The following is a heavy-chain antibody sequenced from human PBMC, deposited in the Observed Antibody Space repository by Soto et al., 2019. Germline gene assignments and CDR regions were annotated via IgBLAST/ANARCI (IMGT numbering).Heavy chain of an antibody. CDR3: ARDQRGYHILTGLRTADAFDI. V-gene: IGHV1-3*01. D-gene: IGHD3-9*01. CDR2: INAGNGNT. Sequence: GASVKVSCKASGYTFTSYARHWVRQAPGQRLEWMGWINAGNGNTKYSQKFQGRVTITRDTSASTAYMELSSLRSEDTAVYYCARDQRGYHILTGLRTADAFDIWGQGTMITV. J-gene: IGHJ3*02. CDR1: GYTFTSYA.